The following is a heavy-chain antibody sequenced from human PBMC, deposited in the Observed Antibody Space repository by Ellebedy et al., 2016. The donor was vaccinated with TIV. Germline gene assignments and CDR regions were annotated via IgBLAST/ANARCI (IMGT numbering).Heavy chain of an antibody. Sequence: GESLKISCKGSGYSFTSYWIGWVRQMPGKGLEWMGRIDPSDSYTNYSPSFQGHVTISADKSISTAYLQWSSLKASDTAMYYCAREVGSYWGDNWFDPWGQGTLVTVSS. V-gene: IGHV5-10-1*01. CDR1: GYSFTSYW. CDR2: IDPSDSYT. D-gene: IGHD1-26*01. J-gene: IGHJ5*02. CDR3: AREVGSYWGDNWFDP.